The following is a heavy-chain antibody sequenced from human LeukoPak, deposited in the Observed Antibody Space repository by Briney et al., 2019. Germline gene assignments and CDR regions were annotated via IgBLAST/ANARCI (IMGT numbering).Heavy chain of an antibody. CDR3: AGRIAVAGTSNWFDP. J-gene: IGHJ5*02. Sequence: SETLSLTCTVSGGSISSYYWSWIRQPAGKGLEWIGRIYTSGSTYYNPSLKSRVTISVDTSKNQFSLKLSSVTAADTAVYYCAGRIAVAGTSNWFDPWGRGTLVTVSS. V-gene: IGHV4-4*07. D-gene: IGHD6-19*01. CDR2: IYTSGST. CDR1: GGSISSYY.